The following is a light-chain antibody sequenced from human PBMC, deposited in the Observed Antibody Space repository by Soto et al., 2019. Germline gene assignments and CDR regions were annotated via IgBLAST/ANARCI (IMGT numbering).Light chain of an antibody. CDR2: DTD. CDR1: TGVVTSGHY. J-gene: IGLJ1*01. Sequence: QAVVTQEPSLTVSPGGTVTLTCGSSTGVVTSGHYPYWFQQKPGQAPRTLIYDTDNKHSWTPARFSGFLLGGKAALTLSGAQPEDEAEYYCLLSYNGARGVFGPGTKLTVL. V-gene: IGLV7-46*01. CDR3: LLSYNGARGV.